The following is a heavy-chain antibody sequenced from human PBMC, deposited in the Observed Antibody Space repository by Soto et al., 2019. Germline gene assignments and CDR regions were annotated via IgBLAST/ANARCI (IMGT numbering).Heavy chain of an antibody. CDR3: ARDQSFGGGRSCYYFDF. CDR2: ISNDGRGK. J-gene: IGHJ4*02. Sequence: QVQLVESGGGVVQPGRSLRLSCAASGFTFTTYAIHCVRQVPGKGLEWVAVISNDGRGKYYADSVKGRFTISRDNSKNTLYLQMNSLRSDDTAVYYCARDQSFGGGRSCYYFDFWGQGTLVTVPS. V-gene: IGHV3-30*04. CDR1: GFTFTTYA. D-gene: IGHD3-3*01.